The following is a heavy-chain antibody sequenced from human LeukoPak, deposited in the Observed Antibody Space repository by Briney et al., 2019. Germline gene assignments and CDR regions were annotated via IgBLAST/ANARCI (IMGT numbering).Heavy chain of an antibody. V-gene: IGHV3-66*01. CDR1: GFTVSSNY. D-gene: IGHD2-8*01. CDR2: IYSGGGT. Sequence: GGSLRLSCAASGFTVSSNYMSWVRQAPGKGLEWVSVIYSGGGTYYADAVKGRFTISRDNSKNTLYLQMNSLRAGDTAVYYCARDQYVDAFYIWGQGTMVTVSS. J-gene: IGHJ3*02. CDR3: ARDQYVDAFYI.